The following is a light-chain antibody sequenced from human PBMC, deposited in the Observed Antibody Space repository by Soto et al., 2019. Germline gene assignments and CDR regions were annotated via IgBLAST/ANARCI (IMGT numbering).Light chain of an antibody. CDR1: QSVGSSY. CDR2: GVS. V-gene: IGKV3-20*01. CDR3: QQYSSPPPT. J-gene: IGKJ1*01. Sequence: EVVLMQSPGTLSLSPGERATLSCRASQSVGSSYLAWYQHKPGQAPRLLIYGVSSRATDIPDRFSGSGSGTDFTLTISRLEPEDFAVYYCQQYSSPPPTFGQGTKVEIK.